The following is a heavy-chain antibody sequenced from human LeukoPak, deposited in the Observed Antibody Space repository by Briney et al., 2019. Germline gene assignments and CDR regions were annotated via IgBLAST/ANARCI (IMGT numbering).Heavy chain of an antibody. Sequence: GGSLRLSCAASGFTFSSYSMNWVRQAPGKGLEWVSSISSSSSYIYYADSVKGRFTISRDNAKNSLYLQMNSLRAEDTAVYYCAREGGLLWFGDMPTYNWFDPWGQGTLVTVSS. CDR2: ISSSSSYI. V-gene: IGHV3-21*01. D-gene: IGHD3-10*01. CDR3: AREGGLLWFGDMPTYNWFDP. J-gene: IGHJ5*02. CDR1: GFTFSSYS.